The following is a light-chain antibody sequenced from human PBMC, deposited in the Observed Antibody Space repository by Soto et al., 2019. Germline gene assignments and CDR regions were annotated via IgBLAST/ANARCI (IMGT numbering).Light chain of an antibody. CDR1: SSNIGDNY. Sequence: QSVLTQPPSVSAAPGQQVTISCSGSSSNIGDNYVSWYQHLPVTAPKLVVYDNDSRPSGIPGRFSGSKSGTSATLVITGLQTGDEADYYCGTCDDRLDGNYVFGTGTKLTVL. J-gene: IGLJ1*01. V-gene: IGLV1-51*01. CDR2: DND. CDR3: GTCDDRLDGNYV.